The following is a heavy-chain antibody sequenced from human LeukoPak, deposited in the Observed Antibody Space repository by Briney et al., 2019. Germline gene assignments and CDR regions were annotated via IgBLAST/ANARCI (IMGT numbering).Heavy chain of an antibody. CDR3: ARGRASSSHIDY. CDR2: INHSGST. Sequence: SETLSLTCAVYGGSFGGYYWSWIRQPPGKGLEWIGEINHSGSTNYNPSLKSRVTISVDTSKNQFSLKLSSVTAADAAVHYCARGRASSSHIDYWGQGTLVTVSS. CDR1: GGSFGGYY. V-gene: IGHV4-34*01. J-gene: IGHJ4*02. D-gene: IGHD6-13*01.